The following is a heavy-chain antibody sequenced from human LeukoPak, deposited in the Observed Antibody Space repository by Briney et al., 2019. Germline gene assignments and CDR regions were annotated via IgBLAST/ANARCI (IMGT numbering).Heavy chain of an antibody. J-gene: IGHJ6*02. CDR3: AREDRRGDSYGYNEYYYGMEV. D-gene: IGHD5-18*01. Sequence: GGSLRLSCEASGFSFSSYSINWVRQAPGKGLEWVSSISVRSNYIYYADSVKGRFTISRDDAKNSVYLHMNSLRAEDTAVYYCAREDRRGDSYGYNEYYYGMEVWGQGTTVTVSS. CDR1: GFSFSSYS. CDR2: ISVRSNYI. V-gene: IGHV3-21*01.